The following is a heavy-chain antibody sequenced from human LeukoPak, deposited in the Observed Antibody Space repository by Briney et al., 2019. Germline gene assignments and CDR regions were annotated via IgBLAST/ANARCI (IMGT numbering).Heavy chain of an antibody. CDR1: GGSFSGYY. J-gene: IGHJ4*02. CDR2: INHSGST. V-gene: IGHV4-34*01. Sequence: SETLSLTCAVYGGSFSGYYWSWIRQPPGKGLEWIGEINHSGSTNYNPSLKSRVTISVDTSKNQFSLKLSSVTAADTAVYYCARGRVPAAIRHPGLDYWGQGTLATVSS. D-gene: IGHD2-2*01. CDR3: ARGRVPAAIRHPGLDY.